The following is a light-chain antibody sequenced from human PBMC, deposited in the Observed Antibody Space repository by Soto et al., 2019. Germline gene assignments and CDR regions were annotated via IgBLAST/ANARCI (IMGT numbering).Light chain of an antibody. CDR3: ATWDDSLNVV. CDR2: SND. Sequence: QSVLTQSPSASGTPGQRVSISCSGSSSNIGSNTVSWYQHVPGTAPKLLIYSNDQRPSAVPGRFSGSKSGSSASLAISGLQSEDEADYYCATWDDSLNVVFGGGTKPTVL. CDR1: SSNIGSNT. J-gene: IGLJ3*02. V-gene: IGLV1-44*01.